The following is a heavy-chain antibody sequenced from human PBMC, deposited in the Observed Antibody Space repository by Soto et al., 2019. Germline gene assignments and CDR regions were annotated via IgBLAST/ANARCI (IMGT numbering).Heavy chain of an antibody. CDR2: FSTVGATST. D-gene: IGHD4-17*01. CDR1: GFNFRNYA. CDR3: ATRGLDDYFKFYFDY. V-gene: IGHV3-23*01. Sequence: GWSLRLSCVASGFNFRNYAMSWARQAPGKGLEWVSTFSTVGATSTYYADSVKCRFTISRDNSKNTVYLQMNSLRAEDTALYYCATRGLDDYFKFYFDYWGQGALVTVSS. J-gene: IGHJ4*02.